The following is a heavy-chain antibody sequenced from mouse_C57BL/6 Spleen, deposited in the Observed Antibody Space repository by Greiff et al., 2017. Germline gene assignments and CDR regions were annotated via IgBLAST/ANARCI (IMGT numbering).Heavy chain of an antibody. Sequence: QVQLQQSGPGLVQPSQCLYITCTVSGFSLTSYGVHWVRQSPGKGLEWLGVLGSGGSTDYNAAFISRLSISKDNSKTQVFFKMNSLQADDTAIYYCARSDGYGYYFDYWGQGTTLTVSS. J-gene: IGHJ2*01. CDR1: GFSLTSYG. V-gene: IGHV2-2*01. CDR3: ARSDGYGYYFDY. D-gene: IGHD2-3*01. CDR2: LGSGGST.